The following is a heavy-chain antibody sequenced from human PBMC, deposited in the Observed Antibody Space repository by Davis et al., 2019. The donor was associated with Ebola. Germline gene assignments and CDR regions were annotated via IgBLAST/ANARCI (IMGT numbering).Heavy chain of an antibody. V-gene: IGHV3-53*04. CDR1: GFSVDNSF. D-gene: IGHD3-9*01. CDR2: IFSGGST. CDR3: ARDGAYYDILTGWNWFDP. Sequence: PGGSLRLSCAASGFSVDNSFMTWVRQAPGKGLEWVSFIFSGGSTYFADSVKGRFTISRRSSNNTLFLEMNSLRPEDTAVYYCARDGAYYDILTGWNWFDPWGQGTLVTVSS. J-gene: IGHJ5*02.